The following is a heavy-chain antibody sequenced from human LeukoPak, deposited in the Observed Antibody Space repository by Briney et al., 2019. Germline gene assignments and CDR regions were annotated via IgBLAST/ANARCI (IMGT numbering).Heavy chain of an antibody. D-gene: IGHD2-2*01. CDR3: ARDQCSSTSCWIFDY. CDR2: INPNSGGT. Sequence: ASVKVSXKASGYTFTGHYMHWVRQAPGQGLEWIGWINPNSGGTNSAQRFQGRVTMTRDTSISTAYMELSRLTSDDTAVYYCARDQCSSTSCWIFDYWGQGTLVTVSS. V-gene: IGHV1-2*02. J-gene: IGHJ4*02. CDR1: GYTFTGHY.